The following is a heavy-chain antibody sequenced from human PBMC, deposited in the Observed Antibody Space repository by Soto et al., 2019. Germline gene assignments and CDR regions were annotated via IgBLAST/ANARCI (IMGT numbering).Heavy chain of an antibody. CDR3: ARDNRLDGIRFGYNYFGMDV. D-gene: IGHD3-16*01. CDR1: VVYIRSITHY. CDR2: IFYSGST. V-gene: IGHV4-39*02. Sequence: WETLSLTCTAFVVYIRSITHYWGLIGQPPAQGLVWIGSIFYSGSTHYNPSLKSRVTMSVDTSTNQFSLKLNSVTAADTAVYYCARDNRLDGIRFGYNYFGMDVWGQGTTVTVSS. J-gene: IGHJ6*02.